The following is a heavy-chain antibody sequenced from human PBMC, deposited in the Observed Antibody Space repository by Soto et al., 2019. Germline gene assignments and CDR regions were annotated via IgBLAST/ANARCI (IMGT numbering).Heavy chain of an antibody. J-gene: IGHJ6*02. CDR2: IYSGGST. D-gene: IGHD2-2*01. CDR1: GGFVNSDTHS. CDR3: ARFVRSCSATTCSTRADV. V-gene: IGHV4-61*01. Sequence: PSETLSLTCTVPGGFVNSDTHSWSWIRQTPGKRLEWIGFIYSGGSTKNPSLGSRVTMSVDTSKNQFSLKLRSVIVADTAVYHCARFVRSCSATTCSTRADVWGQGITVTVSS.